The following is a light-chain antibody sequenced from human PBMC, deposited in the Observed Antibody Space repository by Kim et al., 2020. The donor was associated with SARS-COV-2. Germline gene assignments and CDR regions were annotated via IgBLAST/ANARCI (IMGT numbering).Light chain of an antibody. CDR3: LQTSTLPYT. CDR1: QGIGTN. V-gene: IGKV6D-21*02. CDR2: FAS. Sequence: SGTPKEKVHITCRASQGIGTNLHWYQQKPDQSPRLLIKFASQSISGVPSRFSGSGSGTDFTLTVNSLEAEDAAAYYCLQTSTLPYTFGQGTKLEI. J-gene: IGKJ2*01.